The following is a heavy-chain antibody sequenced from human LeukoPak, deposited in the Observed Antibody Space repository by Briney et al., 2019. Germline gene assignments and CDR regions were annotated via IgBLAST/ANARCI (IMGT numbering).Heavy chain of an antibody. V-gene: IGHV3-21*01. CDR1: GFTFSTYA. CDR2: ISSSSSYI. CDR3: ASDTITGGIFDY. J-gene: IGHJ4*02. Sequence: PGGSLRLSCAASGFTFSTYAMHWVRQAPGKGLEWVSSISSSSSYIYYADSVKGRFTISRDNAKNSLYLQMNSLRAEDTAVYYCASDTITGGIFDYWGQGTLVTVSS. D-gene: IGHD5-12*01.